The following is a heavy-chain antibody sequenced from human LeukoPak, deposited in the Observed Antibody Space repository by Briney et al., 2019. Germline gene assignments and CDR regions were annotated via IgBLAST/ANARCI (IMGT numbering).Heavy chain of an antibody. V-gene: IGHV3-23*01. Sequence: GSLRLSCAASGLTSSSYGFSWVRQVSGMGLEWVSAISGGGGSTYYSDSVKGRFTISRDNSKNTLYLQMSSLRAEDTAVYYCAKGTVYDFWSGYYAFDYWGQGTLVTVSS. CDR2: ISGGGGST. CDR3: AKGTVYDFWSGYYAFDY. D-gene: IGHD3-3*01. J-gene: IGHJ4*02. CDR1: GLTSSSYG.